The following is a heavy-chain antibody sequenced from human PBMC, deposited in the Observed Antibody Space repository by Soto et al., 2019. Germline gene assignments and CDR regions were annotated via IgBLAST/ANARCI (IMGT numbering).Heavy chain of an antibody. Sequence: EVQLLESGGGLVQPGGSLRLSCAASGFTFSSYAMSWVRQAPGKGLEWVSAISGSGGSTYYADSVKGRFTISRDNSKNTLYLQMNSLRAEDTAVYYCAKDPYYDILTGYPPGGWGQGTLVTVSS. CDR1: GFTFSSYA. CDR3: AKDPYYDILTGYPPGG. V-gene: IGHV3-23*01. CDR2: ISGSGGST. D-gene: IGHD3-9*01. J-gene: IGHJ4*02.